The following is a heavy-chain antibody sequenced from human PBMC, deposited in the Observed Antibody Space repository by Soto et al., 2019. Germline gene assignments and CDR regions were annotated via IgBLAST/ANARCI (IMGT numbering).Heavy chain of an antibody. V-gene: IGHV3-23*01. D-gene: IGHD5-12*01. Sequence: EVQLLESGGGLVQPGGSLRLSCAASGFTFSSYAMSWVRQAPGKGLEWVSAISGSGGSTYYADSVKGRFTISRDNAKNTLYLQMNSLRAEDAAVYYWAKRGGYTSFDYWGQGTLVTVSS. CDR1: GFTFSSYA. CDR2: ISGSGGST. J-gene: IGHJ4*02. CDR3: AKRGGYTSFDY.